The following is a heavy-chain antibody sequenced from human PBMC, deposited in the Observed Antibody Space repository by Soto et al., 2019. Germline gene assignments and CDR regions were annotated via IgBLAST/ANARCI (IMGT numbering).Heavy chain of an antibody. D-gene: IGHD4-4*01. J-gene: IGHJ6*02. Sequence: PGGSLRLSCAASGFTFSYHYMSWIRQSPGKGLEWVSYIDPSGTSTHYADSVKGRFTISRDNAEKSLYLQMNSLRAEDTALYYCARGHHSLDVWGQGATVTVSS. CDR3: ARGHHSLDV. CDR2: IDPSGTST. V-gene: IGHV3-11*06. CDR1: GFTFSYHY.